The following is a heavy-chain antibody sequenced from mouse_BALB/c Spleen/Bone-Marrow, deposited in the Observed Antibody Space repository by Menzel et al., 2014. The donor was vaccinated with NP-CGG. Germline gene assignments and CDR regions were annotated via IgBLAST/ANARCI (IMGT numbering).Heavy chain of an antibody. D-gene: IGHD2-1*01. J-gene: IGHJ2*01. CDR1: GYSFTGYL. V-gene: IGHV1-37*01. CDR2: INPYYSDA. Sequence: VQLKQSGPELVKPGTSVKISCKASGYSFTGYLMNWVKQSHGKSLEWIGRINPYYSDAFYNPKFKGKATLTVDKSSSTAHMDLLSLTSEDSAVYYCGRSVYGSFDSWGQGTTLTVSS. CDR3: GRSVYGSFDS.